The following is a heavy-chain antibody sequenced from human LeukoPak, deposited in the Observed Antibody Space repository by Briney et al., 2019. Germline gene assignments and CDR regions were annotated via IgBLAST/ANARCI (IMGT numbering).Heavy chain of an antibody. V-gene: IGHV3-30*02. CDR2: IRHDGSNE. D-gene: IGHD3-10*01. CDR3: AKEVHPYDSGTYYFDY. J-gene: IGHJ4*02. Sequence: GGSLRLSWVGAGFTVSLDGMHWVRQAAGKGLEWVAFIRHDGSNEYYADSVKGRFTVSRDNSKSTLFLQMNSLRVEEMAVYYCAKEVHPYDSGTYYFDYWGRGTLVTVSS. CDR1: GFTVSLDG.